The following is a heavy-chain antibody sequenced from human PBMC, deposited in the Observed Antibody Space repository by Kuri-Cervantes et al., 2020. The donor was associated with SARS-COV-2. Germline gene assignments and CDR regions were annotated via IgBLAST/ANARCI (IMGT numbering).Heavy chain of an antibody. CDR3: ASKGQLEDAFDI. CDR1: GGSISSYY. D-gene: IGHD6-6*01. J-gene: IGHJ3*02. V-gene: IGHV4-59*08. Sequence: ETLSLTCTVSGGSISSYYWSWIRQPPGKGLEWIGSIYHSGSTYYNPSLKSRVTISVDTSKNQFSLKLSSVTAADTAVYYCASKGQLEDAFDIWGQGTMVTVSS. CDR2: IYHSGST.